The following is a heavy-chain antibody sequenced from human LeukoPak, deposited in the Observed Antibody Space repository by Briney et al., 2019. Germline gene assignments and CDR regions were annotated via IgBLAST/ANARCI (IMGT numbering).Heavy chain of an antibody. CDR1: GGSISSGDYY. V-gene: IGHV4-30-4*01. D-gene: IGHD2-15*01. CDR3: ARGLKGISIEAGFDY. J-gene: IGHJ4*02. CDR2: IYYSGST. Sequence: PSQTLSLTCTVSGGSISSGDYYWSWIRQPPGKGLEWIGYIYYSGSTYYNPSLKSRVTISVDTSKNQFSLKLSSVTAADTAVYLRARGLKGISIEAGFDYWGQGTLVTVSS.